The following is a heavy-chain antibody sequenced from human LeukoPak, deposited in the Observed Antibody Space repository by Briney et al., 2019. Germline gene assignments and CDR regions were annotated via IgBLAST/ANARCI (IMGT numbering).Heavy chain of an antibody. CDR2: ISSTSTFI. J-gene: IGHJ6*03. D-gene: IGHD3-22*01. V-gene: IGHV3-21*01. Sequence: PRGSRRLSCAAPGFTFRRYSMNWVRQAPGKGLESVASISSTSTFIYSSDSVKGRFTISRDTAKNSLFLQMNSLRAEDTAIYYCARDYFDSSDYPQTYYYYYMDVWGKGTTVTVSS. CDR3: ARDYFDSSDYPQTYYYYYMDV. CDR1: GFTFRRYS.